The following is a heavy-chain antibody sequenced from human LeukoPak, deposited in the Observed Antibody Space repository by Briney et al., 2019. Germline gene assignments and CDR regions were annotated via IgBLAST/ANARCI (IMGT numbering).Heavy chain of an antibody. D-gene: IGHD6-13*01. J-gene: IGHJ4*02. Sequence: PGGSLRLSCEASGFTFSSHAMSWVRQAPGKGLEWVSGLSGSGDSTYYAGSVRGRFTISRDNSKSTLHLQMNSLRAEDTAVYYCAKGRGSGSSWNFDYWGQGTLVTVSS. CDR1: GFTFSSHA. CDR3: AKGRGSGSSWNFDY. V-gene: IGHV3-23*01. CDR2: LSGSGDST.